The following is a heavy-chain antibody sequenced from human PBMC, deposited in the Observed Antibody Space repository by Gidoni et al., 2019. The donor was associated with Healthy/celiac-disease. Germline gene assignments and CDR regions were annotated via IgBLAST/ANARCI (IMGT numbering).Heavy chain of an antibody. V-gene: IGHV4-39*01. J-gene: IGHJ4*02. D-gene: IGHD2-21*02. Sequence: QLQLQEVDPAQVMPSAALYLTCPAYACSISSSSSYSGWIRLPPGKWLECSGRIYYSGSTYYNPSLKSRVTISVDTSKNQFSLKLSSVTAADTAVYYCARHEVAYCGGDCYPVSFDYWGQGTLVTVSS. CDR3: ARHEVAYCGGDCYPVSFDY. CDR2: IYYSGST. CDR1: ACSISSSSSY.